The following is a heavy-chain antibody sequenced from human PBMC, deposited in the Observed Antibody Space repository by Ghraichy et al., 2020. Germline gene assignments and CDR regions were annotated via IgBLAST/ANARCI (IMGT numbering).Heavy chain of an antibody. CDR1: GFTFSNFA. J-gene: IGHJ4*02. CDR2: IRTSSDI. Sequence: GGSLRLSCAASGFTFSNFALNWVRQAPGKGLEWISYIRTSSDIYYADSVKGRLTISRDNAKNSLYLQMNSLRDEDTALYYCSRDSESTGGNLIFYYWGQGNLVTVSP. D-gene: IGHD4-23*01. CDR3: SRDSESTGGNLIFYY. V-gene: IGHV3-48*02.